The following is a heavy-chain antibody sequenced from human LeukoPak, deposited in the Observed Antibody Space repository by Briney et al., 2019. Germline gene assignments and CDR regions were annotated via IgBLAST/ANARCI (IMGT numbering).Heavy chain of an antibody. CDR2: IYSSGST. CDR1: GASISAFH. CDR3: ARKDGDY. D-gene: IGHD6-6*01. V-gene: IGHV4-4*07. J-gene: IGHJ4*02. Sequence: SETLSLTCTVSGASISAFHWTWFRQPAGKGLEWIGLIYSSGSTLFNPSLTSRVAMSVDLTKNQLSLKLTSVTAADTAMYYCARKDGDYWGRETLVTVSS.